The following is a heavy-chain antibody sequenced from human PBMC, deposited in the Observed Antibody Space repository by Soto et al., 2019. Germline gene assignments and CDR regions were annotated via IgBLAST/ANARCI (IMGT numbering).Heavy chain of an antibody. J-gene: IGHJ6*03. CDR3: ARIPFPYYMSV. V-gene: IGHV3-48*01. CDR2: ISSSSSTI. CDR1: GFTFSSYS. Sequence: EVQLVESGGGLVQPGGSLRLSCAASGFTFSSYSMNWVRQAPGKGLEWVSYISSSSSTIYYAASVKGRFTISRDNAKNSLSLQMNSLRAEDTAVYYCARIPFPYYMSVWGKGTTVTVSS.